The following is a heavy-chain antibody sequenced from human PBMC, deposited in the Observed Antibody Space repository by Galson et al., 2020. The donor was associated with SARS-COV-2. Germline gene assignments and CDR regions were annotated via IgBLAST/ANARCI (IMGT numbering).Heavy chain of an antibody. CDR2: ISASGGDT. D-gene: IGHD2-15*01. CDR1: GFTFSGYV. J-gene: IGHJ5*02. CDR3: AQSGVVVGANNWFDP. Sequence: GESLKISCATSGFTFSGYVMSWVRQAPGKGLEWVSTISASGGDTYYADSVRGRFTISRDTSKNTLYLQMNSLRAEDTAIYYCAQSGVVVGANNWFDPWGQGTLVTVSS. V-gene: IGHV3-23*01.